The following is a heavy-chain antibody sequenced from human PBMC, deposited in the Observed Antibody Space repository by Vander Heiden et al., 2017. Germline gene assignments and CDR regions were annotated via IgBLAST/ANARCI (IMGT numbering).Heavy chain of an antibody. CDR2: IRSKAYGGTT. J-gene: IGHJ4*02. V-gene: IGHV3-49*05. Sequence: EGPLAESGGRFAKPRRPLRRSCTASGLTFRHYGMGWFRQAPGKGLEWVGFIRSKAYGGTTENAASVKGRFTISRDDSKSIAYLQMNSLKTEDTAVYYCTVGITIFGVVTSLDYWGQGTLVTVSS. CDR1: GLTFRHYG. D-gene: IGHD3-3*01. CDR3: TVGITIFGVVTSLDY.